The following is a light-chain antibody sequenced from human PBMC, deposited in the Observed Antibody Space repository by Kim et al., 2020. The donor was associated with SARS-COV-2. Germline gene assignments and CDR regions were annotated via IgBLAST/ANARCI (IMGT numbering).Light chain of an antibody. CDR3: QQYYPAIT. J-gene: IGKJ3*01. V-gene: IGKV1-8*01. Sequence: AIRITQSPSSLSASTGDRVTITCRASQGISSYLAWYQQKPGKAPKLLIYAASTLQSGVLSRFSGSGSGTDFTLTISCLQSEDFATYYCQQYYPAITFGPGTKVDIK. CDR1: QGISSY. CDR2: AAS.